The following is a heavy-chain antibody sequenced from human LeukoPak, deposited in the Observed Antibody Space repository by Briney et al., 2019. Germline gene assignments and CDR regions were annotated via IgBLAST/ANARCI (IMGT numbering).Heavy chain of an antibody. CDR3: VRSSAWSRVDY. CDR1: GFTFSSYW. Sequence: GGSLRLSCAASGFTFSSYWMSWVRQAPGKGLEWVANIKYDGSEKYYVDFVKGRFTISRDNAKNSLYLQMNSLRAEDTAVYYYVRSSAWSRVDYWGQGTLVTVSS. V-gene: IGHV3-7*01. D-gene: IGHD6-19*01. CDR2: IKYDGSEK. J-gene: IGHJ4*02.